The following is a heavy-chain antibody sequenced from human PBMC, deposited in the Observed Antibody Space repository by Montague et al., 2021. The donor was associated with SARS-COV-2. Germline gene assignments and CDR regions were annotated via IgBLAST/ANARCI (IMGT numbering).Heavy chain of an antibody. CDR2: ISYDGSNK. Sequence: SLRLSCAASGFTFSSYAMHWVRQAPGKGLEWVAVISYDGSNKYYADPVKGRFTISRDNSKNTLYLQMNSLRAEDTAVYYCARDSVLIVATIGTLGFDYWGQGTLVTVSS. V-gene: IGHV3-30*04. CDR1: GFTFSSYA. CDR3: ARDSVLIVATIGTLGFDY. J-gene: IGHJ4*02. D-gene: IGHD5-12*01.